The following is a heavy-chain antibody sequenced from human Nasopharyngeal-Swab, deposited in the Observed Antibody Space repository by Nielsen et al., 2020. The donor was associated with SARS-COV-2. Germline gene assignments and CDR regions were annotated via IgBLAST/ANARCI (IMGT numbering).Heavy chain of an antibody. V-gene: IGHV3-23*01. CDR3: AKDRPQVLGTTDGFDV. D-gene: IGHD1-7*01. J-gene: IGHJ3*01. CDR2: ITSSTSQT. CDR1: GFTFSDYA. Sequence: GESLKISCAASGFTFSDYAINWVRQAPGKGLEWVSVITSSTSQTYYADSVKGRFTISRDNSKNTVYLQMSSLRAEDTAIYYCAKDRPQVLGTTDGFDVWGQGIMVTVSS.